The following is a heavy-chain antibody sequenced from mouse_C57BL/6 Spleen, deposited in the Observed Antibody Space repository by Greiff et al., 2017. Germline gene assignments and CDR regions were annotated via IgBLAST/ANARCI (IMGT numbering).Heavy chain of an antibody. CDR1: GYAFSSSW. D-gene: IGHD1-1*01. Sequence: VQLQQSGPELVKPGASVKISCKASGYAFSSSWMNWVKQRPGKGLEWIGRIYPGDGDTNYNGKFTGKATLTADKSSSTAYMQLSSLTSEDSAVYFCARDYGSSYGYFDVWGTGTTVTVSS. J-gene: IGHJ1*03. V-gene: IGHV1-82*01. CDR2: IYPGDGDT. CDR3: ARDYGSSYGYFDV.